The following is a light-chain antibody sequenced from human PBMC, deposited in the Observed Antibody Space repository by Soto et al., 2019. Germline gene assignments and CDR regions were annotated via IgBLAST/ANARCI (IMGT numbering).Light chain of an antibody. J-gene: IGLJ1*01. V-gene: IGLV2-14*02. Sequence: QSVLTQPASVSGSPGQSITISCTGSSSDVGNYNLVSWYQQHPGKAPKLMIYEDTKWPSGVSNRFSGSKSGNTASLTISGLQAEDEADYYCSSYTSTRDYVFGTGTKVTVL. CDR1: SSDVGNYNL. CDR2: EDT. CDR3: SSYTSTRDYV.